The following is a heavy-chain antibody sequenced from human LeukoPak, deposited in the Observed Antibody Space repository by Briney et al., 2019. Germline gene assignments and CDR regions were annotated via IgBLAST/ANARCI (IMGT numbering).Heavy chain of an antibody. CDR3: ARGRRYGGNSLAAFDI. CDR1: GFTFSSYA. CDR2: IKQDGSEK. D-gene: IGHD4-23*01. J-gene: IGHJ3*02. V-gene: IGHV3-7*01. Sequence: PGGSLRLSCAASGFTFSSYAMSWVRQAPGKGLEWVANIKQDGSEKYYVDSVKGRFTISRDNAKNSLYLQMNSLRAEDTAVYYCARGRRYGGNSLAAFDIWGQGTMVTVSS.